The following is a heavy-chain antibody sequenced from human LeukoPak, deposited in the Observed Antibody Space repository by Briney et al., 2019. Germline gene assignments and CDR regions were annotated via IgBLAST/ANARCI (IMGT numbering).Heavy chain of an antibody. J-gene: IGHJ6*02. D-gene: IGHD3-22*01. Sequence: GGSLRLSCAASGINFSGYSMHWVRQAPGKGLEWVSYISGSSRTIYHADSVKGRFTISRDNAKNSLHLQINSLRDKDTAVYYCAIRGYYDTTYAYDYHAMDVWGQGTAVTVSS. CDR3: AIRGYYDTTYAYDYHAMDV. V-gene: IGHV3-48*02. CDR2: ISGSSRTI. CDR1: GINFSGYS.